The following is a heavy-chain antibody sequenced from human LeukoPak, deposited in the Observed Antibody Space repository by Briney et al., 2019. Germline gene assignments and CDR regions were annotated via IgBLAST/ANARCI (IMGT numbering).Heavy chain of an antibody. D-gene: IGHD3-9*01. CDR3: ARGGYDIYLSY. J-gene: IGHJ4*02. CDR2: IYYSGST. Sequence: PSETLSLTCTVSGGSISSGGYYWSWIRQHPGKGLEWIGHIYYSGSTYYNPSLKSRVTISVDTSKNQFSLKLSSVTAADTAVYYCARGGYDIYLSYWGQGTLVTVSS. CDR1: GGSISSGGYY. V-gene: IGHV4-31*03.